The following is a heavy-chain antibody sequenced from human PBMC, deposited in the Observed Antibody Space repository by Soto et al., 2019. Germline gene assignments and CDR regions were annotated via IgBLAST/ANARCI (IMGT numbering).Heavy chain of an antibody. CDR2: IDPSDSYT. CDR3: VVTQLTPQVDYYGMDV. J-gene: IGHJ6*02. Sequence: PVESLKISCKGSGYSFTSYWISWVRQMPGKGLEWMGRIDPSDSYTNYSPSFQCHVTISADKSISTSYLQWSSLKASDTSMYYCVVTQLTPQVDYYGMDVWGQGTTVTVSS. V-gene: IGHV5-10-1*01. CDR1: GYSFTSYW. D-gene: IGHD1-1*01.